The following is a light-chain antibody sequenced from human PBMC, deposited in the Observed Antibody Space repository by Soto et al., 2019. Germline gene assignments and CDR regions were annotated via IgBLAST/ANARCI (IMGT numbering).Light chain of an antibody. CDR2: AAS. CDR1: ENINTD. Sequence: DIQMTQSPSSLSASVEDRVTITCRASENINTDLNWFQQKPGTAPKLLIFAASGLQSWVPSRFSGSGSGTAFTRTISSLQPDDIATYFCQQSYSLPYTFGQGTKLEIK. V-gene: IGKV1-39*01. J-gene: IGKJ2*01. CDR3: QQSYSLPYT.